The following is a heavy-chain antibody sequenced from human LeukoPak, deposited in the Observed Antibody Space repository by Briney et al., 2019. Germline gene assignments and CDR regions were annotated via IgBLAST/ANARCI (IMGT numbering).Heavy chain of an antibody. CDR3: AKHQDWTVTVPDY. D-gene: IGHD4-17*01. Sequence: PGGSLRLSCAASGFTFRNYAMSWVRQAPGKGLDWVSTISGSGVDTDYADSVKDRFPISRDNSRNTLYLQMSSLRAEETAVYYCAKHQDWTVTVPDYWGQGTLVTVSS. V-gene: IGHV3-23*01. CDR2: ISGSGVDT. CDR1: GFTFRNYA. J-gene: IGHJ4*02.